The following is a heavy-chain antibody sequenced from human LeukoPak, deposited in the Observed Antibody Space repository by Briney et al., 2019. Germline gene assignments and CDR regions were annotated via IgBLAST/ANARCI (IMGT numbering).Heavy chain of an antibody. CDR1: GGSISSYY. J-gene: IGHJ5*01. V-gene: IGHV4-59*01. Sequence: PSETLSLTCTVSGGSISSYYWSWIRQPPGKGLECFGYIYYSGNTNYNPSLKSRVTISVDTSKNQFSLKLSSVTAADTAVYYCARVCSGGSCLDSWGQGTLVTVSS. CDR3: ARVCSGGSCLDS. D-gene: IGHD2-15*01. CDR2: IYYSGNT.